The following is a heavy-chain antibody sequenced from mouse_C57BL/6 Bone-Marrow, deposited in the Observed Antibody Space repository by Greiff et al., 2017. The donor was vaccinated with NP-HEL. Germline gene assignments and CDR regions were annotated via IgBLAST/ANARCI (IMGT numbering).Heavy chain of an antibody. D-gene: IGHD1-2*01. Sequence: QVQLQQSGAELVKPGASVKMSCKASGYTFTTYPIEWMKQNHGKSLEWIGNFHPYNDDTKYNEKFKGKATLTVEKSSTTFYLELSRLTSDDSSVYYCARRDTTAYYAMDYWGQGTSVTVSS. J-gene: IGHJ4*01. CDR2: FHPYNDDT. V-gene: IGHV1-47*01. CDR1: GYTFTTYP. CDR3: ARRDTTAYYAMDY.